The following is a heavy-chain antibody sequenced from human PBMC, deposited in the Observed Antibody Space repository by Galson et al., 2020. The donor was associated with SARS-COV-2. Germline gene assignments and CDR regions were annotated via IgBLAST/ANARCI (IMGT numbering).Heavy chain of an antibody. CDR3: GQYGQYMKDV. CDR2: IGGRGDPI. CDR1: GYTFSDYA. V-gene: IGHV3-23*01. Sequence: GESLKISCTASGYTFSDYAIKWVRQPPEKGLELVAVIGGRGDPIHYADSVMGRFTISRDNSKNMAYLQMDSLRAEDTAVYYCGQYGQYMKDVWGQGTLVTVSS. J-gene: IGHJ4*02. D-gene: IGHD1-1*01.